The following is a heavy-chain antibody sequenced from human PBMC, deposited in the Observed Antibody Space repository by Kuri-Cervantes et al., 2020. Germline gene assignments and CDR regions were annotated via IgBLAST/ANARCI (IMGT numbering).Heavy chain of an antibody. CDR2: INHSGST. Sequence: SETLSLTCAVYGGSFSGYYWSWIRQPPGKGLEWIGEINHSGSTNYNPSLKSRVTISVDTSKNQFSLKLSSVTAADTAVYYCARDLTTVTTGYYYYGMDVWGQGTTVTVSS. CDR3: ARDLTTVTTGYYYYGMDV. J-gene: IGHJ6*02. CDR1: GGSFSGYY. V-gene: IGHV4-34*01. D-gene: IGHD4-11*01.